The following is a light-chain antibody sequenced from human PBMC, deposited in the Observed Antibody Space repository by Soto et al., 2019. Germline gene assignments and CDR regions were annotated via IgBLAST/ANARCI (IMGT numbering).Light chain of an antibody. CDR3: SSYTSSVYV. Sequence: QSVLTRPSCVSGSPGQSITISFPGSSSDVGGYNYVSWYQQHPGKAPKLMIYDVSNRPSGVSNRFSGSKSGNTASLTISGLQAEDEADYYCSSYTSSVYVFGTGTKVT. CDR2: DVS. CDR1: SSDVGGYNY. J-gene: IGLJ1*01. V-gene: IGLV2-14*01.